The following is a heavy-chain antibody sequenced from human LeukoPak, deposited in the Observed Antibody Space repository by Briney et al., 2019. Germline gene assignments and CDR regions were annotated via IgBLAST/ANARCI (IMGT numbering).Heavy chain of an antibody. CDR2: ISSSGCTI. Sequence: GGSLRLSCAASGFTFSDYYMSWIRQAPGKGLEWVSYISSSGCTIYYADSVKGRFTISRDNAKNSLYLQMNSLRAEDTAVYYCAKDQRYYYDSSGRPTWGQGTLVTVSS. CDR1: GFTFSDYY. D-gene: IGHD3-22*01. V-gene: IGHV3-11*01. CDR3: AKDQRYYYDSSGRPT. J-gene: IGHJ5*02.